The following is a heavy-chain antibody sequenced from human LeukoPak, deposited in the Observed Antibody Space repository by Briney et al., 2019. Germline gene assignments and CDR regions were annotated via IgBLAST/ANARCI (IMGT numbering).Heavy chain of an antibody. J-gene: IGHJ5*02. Sequence: KASETLSLTCTVSGGSISTFSWNWIRQPPGQGLEWIGYVNSNGGTYNNPSLKSRVTVSLDMSKNQFSLKLSSATAADTAVYYCARDAGGTWFDPWGQGTLVTVSS. CDR1: GGSISTFS. CDR3: ARDAGGTWFDP. V-gene: IGHV4-59*01. CDR2: VNSNGGT.